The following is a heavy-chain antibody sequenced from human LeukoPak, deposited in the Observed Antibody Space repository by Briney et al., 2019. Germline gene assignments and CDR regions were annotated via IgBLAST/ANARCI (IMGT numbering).Heavy chain of an antibody. CDR2: ISSSGSYI. CDR3: AREDASSWDY. V-gene: IGHV3-21*01. CDR1: GFTFSIYS. J-gene: IGHJ4*02. D-gene: IGHD6-13*01. Sequence: GGSLRLSCAASGFTFSIYSMDWVRQAPGKGLEWVSSISSSGSYIYYADSLKGRFTISRDNAKNSLYLQMNSLRAEDTAVYYCAREDASSWDYWGQGILVTVSS.